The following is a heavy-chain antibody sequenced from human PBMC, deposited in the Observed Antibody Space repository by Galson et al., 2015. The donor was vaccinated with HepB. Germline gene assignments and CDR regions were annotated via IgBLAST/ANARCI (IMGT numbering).Heavy chain of an antibody. D-gene: IGHD2-2*01. V-gene: IGHV4-39*01. J-gene: IGHJ4*02. Sequence: SETLSLTCTVSGGSISSSSYYWGWIRQPPGKGLEWIGSIYYSGSTYYNPSLKSRVTISVDTSKNQFSLKLSSVTAADTAVYYCARQSRGEYQLLSYWGQGTLVTVSS. CDR2: IYYSGST. CDR1: GGSISSSSYY. CDR3: ARQSRGEYQLLSY.